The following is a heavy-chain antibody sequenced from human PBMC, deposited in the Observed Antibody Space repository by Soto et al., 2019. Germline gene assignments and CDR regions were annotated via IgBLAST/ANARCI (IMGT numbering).Heavy chain of an antibody. CDR3: AADWGYGDYYYYYGMDV. V-gene: IGHV1-58*01. CDR1: GFTFTSSA. CDR2: IVVGSGNT. D-gene: IGHD4-17*01. J-gene: IGHJ6*02. Sequence: SVKVSCKASGFTFTSSAVQWVRQARGQRLEWIGWIVVGSGNTNYAQKFQERVTITRDMSTSTAYMELSSLRSEDTAVYYCAADWGYGDYYYYYGMDVWGQGTTVTVSS.